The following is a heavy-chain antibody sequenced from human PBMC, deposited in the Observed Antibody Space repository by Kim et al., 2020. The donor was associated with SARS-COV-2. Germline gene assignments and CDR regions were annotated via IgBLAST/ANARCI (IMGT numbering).Heavy chain of an antibody. CDR2: IKSKTDGGTT. D-gene: IGHD3-9*01. V-gene: IGHV3-15*01. CDR1: GFTFSNAW. Sequence: GGSLRLSCAASGFTFSNAWMSWVRQAPGKGLEWVGRIKSKTDGGTTDYAAPVKGRFTISRDDSKNTLYLQMNSLKTEDTAVYYCTTDPPTYYDILTGYKYFDYWGQGTLVTVSS. J-gene: IGHJ4*02. CDR3: TTDPPTYYDILTGYKYFDY.